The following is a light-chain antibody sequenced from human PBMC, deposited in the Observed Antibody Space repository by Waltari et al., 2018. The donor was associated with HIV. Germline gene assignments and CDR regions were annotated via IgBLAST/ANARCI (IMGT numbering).Light chain of an antibody. CDR3: QQYNNWPRT. V-gene: IGKV3-15*01. CDR1: QSLSSN. J-gene: IGKJ1*01. Sequence: EVVMAQSPATLSVSPGERATLSCRASQSLSSNLAWYHQRPGQAPRLLIYGASTRATCIPARFSGGGSGTEFTLTISSLQSEDFGVYYCQQYNNWPRTFGQGTKVEIQ. CDR2: GAS.